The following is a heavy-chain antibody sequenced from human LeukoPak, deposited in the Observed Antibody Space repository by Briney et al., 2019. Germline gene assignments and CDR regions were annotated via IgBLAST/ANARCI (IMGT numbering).Heavy chain of an antibody. J-gene: IGHJ5*02. V-gene: IGHV3-30*02. CDR2: IRYDGSKE. CDR1: GFIFSSYG. Sequence: GGSLRLSCAASGFIFSSYGMHWVRQAPGKGLEWVAFIRYDGSKEYYPDSVEGRFTISRDNSKNTLYLQMNSLRAEDTAMYYCARDDSIYGSGLNWFDPWGQGNLVTVTS. CDR3: ARDDSIYGSGLNWFDP. D-gene: IGHD3-10*01.